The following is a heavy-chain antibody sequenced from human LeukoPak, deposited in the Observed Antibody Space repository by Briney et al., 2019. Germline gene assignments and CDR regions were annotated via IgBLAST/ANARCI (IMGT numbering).Heavy chain of an antibody. CDR3: AYRNNFEY. CDR2: IKADGSEK. Sequence: GRSLRLSCAASGFSLSGHWMNWVRQPPGKGLEWVANIKADGSEKYYVDYVKGRFTISRDDAKRTVDLQMDNLRAEDTAFYYCAYRNNFEYWGQGALVTVSS. V-gene: IGHV3-7*05. D-gene: IGHD1-26*01. J-gene: IGHJ4*02. CDR1: GFSLSGHW.